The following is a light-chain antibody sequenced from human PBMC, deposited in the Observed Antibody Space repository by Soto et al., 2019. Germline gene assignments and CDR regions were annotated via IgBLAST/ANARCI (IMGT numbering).Light chain of an antibody. J-gene: IGKJ1*01. CDR2: DAS. CDR3: QQYNSYSAT. CDR1: QSISSW. Sequence: DIQMTQSPSTLSASVGDRVTITCRASQSISSWLAWYQQKPGKAPKLLIYDASSLESGVPSRFSGSGSGTEFTLTISGLQPDDFATYYSQQYNSYSATFGQGTKVEIK. V-gene: IGKV1-5*01.